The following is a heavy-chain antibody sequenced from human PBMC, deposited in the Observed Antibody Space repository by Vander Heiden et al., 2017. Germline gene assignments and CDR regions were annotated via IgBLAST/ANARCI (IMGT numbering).Heavy chain of an antibody. D-gene: IGHD2-21*02. J-gene: IGHJ4*02. V-gene: IGHV3-48*02. CDR2: ISSSRSTR. CDR3: ARGGNRAAYCGVDCYSKPNDY. Sequence: APGKGLEWASYISSSRSTRHYADSVKGRFTIPRNNAKNSLYLQMNSLRDEGTAVYYCARGGNRAAYCGVDCYSKPNDYWGQGTLVTVSS.